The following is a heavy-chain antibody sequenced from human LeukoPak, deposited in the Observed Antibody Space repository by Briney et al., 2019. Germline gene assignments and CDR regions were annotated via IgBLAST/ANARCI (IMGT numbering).Heavy chain of an antibody. D-gene: IGHD3-10*01. CDR1: GYTFTSYY. CDR2: INPSGGST. J-gene: IGHJ5*02. Sequence: ASVKVSCKASGYTFTSYYMHWVRQAPGQGLEWMGIINPSGGSTSYAQKFQGRVTMTRDTSTSTVYMELSSLRSEDTAVYYCAREALLMVRGVLPWFDPWGQGTLVTVSS. CDR3: AREALLMVRGVLPWFDP. V-gene: IGHV1-46*01.